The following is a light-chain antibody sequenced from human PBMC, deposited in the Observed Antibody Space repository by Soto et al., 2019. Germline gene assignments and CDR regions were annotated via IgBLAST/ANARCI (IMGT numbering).Light chain of an antibody. Sequence: EVLLTQSPGTLSLSPGDRATLSCRASQSVTSSFLAWYQQKPGQAPSLLIYAASIRATGIPDRFSGSGSGTDFTLTISRLEPEDFAIYYCQYYGSSPLTFGGGTKVDIK. V-gene: IGKV3-20*01. J-gene: IGKJ4*01. CDR2: AAS. CDR3: QYYGSSPLT. CDR1: QSVTSSF.